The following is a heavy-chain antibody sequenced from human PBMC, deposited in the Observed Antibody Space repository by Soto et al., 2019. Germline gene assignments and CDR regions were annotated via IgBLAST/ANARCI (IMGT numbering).Heavy chain of an antibody. CDR3: ASKFGELLADAFDI. V-gene: IGHV4-4*02. J-gene: IGHJ3*02. CDR2: IYHSGST. CDR1: GGSISRRNW. Sequence: SETLSLTCAGSGGSISRRNWWGWVRQPPGKGLEWIGEIYHSGSTNYNPSLKSRVTISVDKSKNQFSLKLSSVTAADTAVYYCASKFGELLADAFDIWGQGTMVTVS. D-gene: IGHD3-10*01.